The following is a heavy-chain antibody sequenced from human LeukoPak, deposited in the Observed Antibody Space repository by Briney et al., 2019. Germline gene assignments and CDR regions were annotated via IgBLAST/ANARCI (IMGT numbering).Heavy chain of an antibody. V-gene: IGHV4-34*01. Sequence: PSETLSLTCAVYGGSFSGYHWSWIRQPPGKGREWIGEINHSGSTNYNPSLKSRVTISVDTSKNQFSLKLSSVTAADTAVYYCARERPSYYDILTGYYPRSLPYYFDYWGQGTLVTVSS. CDR3: ARERPSYYDILTGYYPRSLPYYFDY. CDR2: INHSGST. CDR1: GGSFSGYH. J-gene: IGHJ4*02. D-gene: IGHD3-9*01.